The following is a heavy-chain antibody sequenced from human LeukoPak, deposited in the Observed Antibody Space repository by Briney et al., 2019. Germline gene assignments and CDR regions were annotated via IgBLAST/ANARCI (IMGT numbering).Heavy chain of an antibody. CDR3: ARCRAYDFWSGYNYYYYMDV. Sequence: GASVKVSCKASGYTFTSYDINWVRQATGQGLEWMGWMNPNSGNTGYAQKFQGRVTMTRNTSISTAYMELSSLRSEDTAVYYCARCRAYDFWSGYNYYYYMDVWGKGTTVTVSS. D-gene: IGHD3-3*01. J-gene: IGHJ6*03. CDR2: MNPNSGNT. CDR1: GYTFTSYD. V-gene: IGHV1-8*01.